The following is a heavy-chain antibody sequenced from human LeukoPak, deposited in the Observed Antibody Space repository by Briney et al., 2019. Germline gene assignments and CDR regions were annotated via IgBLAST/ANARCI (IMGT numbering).Heavy chain of an antibody. CDR3: ARTQLAHARAYYDFWSGPEDAFDI. CDR1: GGSISSSSYY. Sequence: KPSETLSLTCTVSGGSISSSSYYWGWIRQPPGKGLEWIGSIYYSGSTYYNPSLKSRVTISVDTSKNQFSLKLSSVTAADTAVYYCARTQLAHARAYYDFWSGPEDAFDIWGQGTMVTVSS. J-gene: IGHJ3*02. CDR2: IYYSGST. V-gene: IGHV4-39*01. D-gene: IGHD3-3*01.